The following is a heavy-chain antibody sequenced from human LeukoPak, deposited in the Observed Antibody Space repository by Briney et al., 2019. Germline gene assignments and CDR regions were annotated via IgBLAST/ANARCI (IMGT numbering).Heavy chain of an antibody. CDR1: GGSISSGNYY. V-gene: IGHV4-61*02. CDR3: ARDLVGYGWFDP. CDR2: IYAGGSI. J-gene: IGHJ5*02. Sequence: SQTLSLTCTVSGGSISSGNYYWSWIRQPAGKGLEWIGRIYAGGSINYNPSLKSRVTISVDTSKNQFSLKLSSVTAADTAVYYCARDLVGYGWFDPWGQGTLVTVSS. D-gene: IGHD5-12*01.